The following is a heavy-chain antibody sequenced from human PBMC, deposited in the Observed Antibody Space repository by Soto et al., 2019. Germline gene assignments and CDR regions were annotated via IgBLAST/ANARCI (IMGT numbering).Heavy chain of an antibody. CDR2: IYPGDSDT. CDR1: GYSFTSYW. Sequence: GESLKISCKGSGYSFTSYWIGWVRQMPGKGLEWMGIIYPGDSDTRYSPSLQGQVTISADKSISTAYLQWSSLKASDTAMYYCAREGCSGGSCYSGYYYYGMDVWGQGTTVTVSS. J-gene: IGHJ6*02. V-gene: IGHV5-51*01. D-gene: IGHD2-15*01. CDR3: AREGCSGGSCYSGYYYYGMDV.